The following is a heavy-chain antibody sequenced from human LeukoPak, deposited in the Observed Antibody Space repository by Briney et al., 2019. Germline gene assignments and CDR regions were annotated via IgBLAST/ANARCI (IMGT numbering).Heavy chain of an antibody. Sequence: ASVKVSCKASGYTFTDHYMHWVRQAPGQGLEWMGWIIPSNGGTNYAQKFQGRVTMTRDTSISTAYMELSGLRSDDTAVYYCAREVHDYGAPGHWGQGTLVTVSS. CDR3: AREVHDYGAPGH. V-gene: IGHV1-2*02. CDR1: GYTFTDHY. CDR2: IIPSNGGT. D-gene: IGHD3-16*01. J-gene: IGHJ4*02.